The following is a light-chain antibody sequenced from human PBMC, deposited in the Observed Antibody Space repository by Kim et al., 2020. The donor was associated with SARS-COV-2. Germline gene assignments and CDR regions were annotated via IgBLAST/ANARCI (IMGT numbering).Light chain of an antibody. Sequence: DIQMTQSPSTLSASVGDRVTITSRASQSISSWLAWYQQKPGKAPKLLIYKASSLESGVPSRFSGSGSGTEFTLTISSLQPDDFATYYCQQYNTYLSTFGQGTKLEI. J-gene: IGKJ2*01. V-gene: IGKV1-5*03. CDR2: KAS. CDR1: QSISSW. CDR3: QQYNTYLST.